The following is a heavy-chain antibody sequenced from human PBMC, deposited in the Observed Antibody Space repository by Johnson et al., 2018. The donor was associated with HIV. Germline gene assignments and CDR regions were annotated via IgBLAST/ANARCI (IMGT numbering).Heavy chain of an antibody. J-gene: IGHJ3*02. D-gene: IGHD6-13*01. CDR3: AKDTEAAAGTDDAFDI. Sequence: VQLVESGGGVVQPGRSLRLSCAASGFTFSNYAMHWVRQAPGRGLEWVAVISYDGSNKYYADSVKGRFTVSRDNSKNTVYLQMNSLRAEDTALYYCAKDTEAAAGTDDAFDIWGQGTMVTVSS. CDR2: ISYDGSNK. CDR1: GFTFSNYA. V-gene: IGHV3-30*04.